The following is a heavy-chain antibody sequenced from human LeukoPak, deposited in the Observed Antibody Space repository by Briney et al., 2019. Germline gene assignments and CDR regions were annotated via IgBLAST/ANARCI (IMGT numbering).Heavy chain of an antibody. V-gene: IGHV4-59*08. D-gene: IGHD2-21*02. CDR1: GGSISSYY. CDR3: AGRVTAPSGNWFDP. Sequence: SETLSLTCTVSGGSISSYYWSWIRQPPGKGLEWIGYIYYSGSTNYNPSLKSRVTISVDTSKNQFSLKLSSVTAADTAVYYCAGRVTAPSGNWFDPWGQGTLVTVSS. J-gene: IGHJ5*02. CDR2: IYYSGST.